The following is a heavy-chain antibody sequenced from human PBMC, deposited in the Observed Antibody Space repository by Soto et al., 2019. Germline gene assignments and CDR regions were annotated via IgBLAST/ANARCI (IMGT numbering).Heavy chain of an antibody. J-gene: IGHJ6*02. V-gene: IGHV4-34*01. Sequence: SETLSLTCAVYGGSFSGYYWSWIRQPPGKGLEWIGEINHSGSTNYNPSLKSRVTISVDTSKNQFSLKLSSVTAADTAVYYCARGAYSYGYRLDRYYYGMDVWGQGTTVNVSS. D-gene: IGHD5-18*01. CDR2: INHSGST. CDR3: ARGAYSYGYRLDRYYYGMDV. CDR1: GGSFSGYY.